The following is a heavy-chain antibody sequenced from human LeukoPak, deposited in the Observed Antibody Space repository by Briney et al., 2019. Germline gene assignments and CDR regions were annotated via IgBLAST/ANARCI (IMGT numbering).Heavy chain of an antibody. Sequence: GGSLRLSCAASGFTFSSYWMSWVRQAPGKGLEWVANIKQDGSEKYYVDSVKGRFTISRDNAKSSLYLQMNSLRAEDTAVYYCAKSRKNYYDSSGPGFWGQGTLVTVSS. CDR2: IKQDGSEK. CDR3: AKSRKNYYDSSGPGF. J-gene: IGHJ4*02. CDR1: GFTFSSYW. D-gene: IGHD3-22*01. V-gene: IGHV3-7*01.